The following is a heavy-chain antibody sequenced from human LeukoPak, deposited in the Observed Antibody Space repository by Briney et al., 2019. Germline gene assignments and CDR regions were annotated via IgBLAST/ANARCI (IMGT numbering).Heavy chain of an antibody. D-gene: IGHD4-17*01. CDR3: ARLGKSTTVTTGYDYGMDV. CDR1: GYTFTSYD. V-gene: IGHV1-8*01. Sequence: ASVKVSCKASGYTFTSYDINWVRQATGQGLEWMGWMNANSGNTGYAQKFQGRVTMTWNTSISMAYMELSSLRSEDTAVYYCARLGKSTTVTTGYDYGMDVWGQGTTVTVSS. J-gene: IGHJ6*02. CDR2: MNANSGNT.